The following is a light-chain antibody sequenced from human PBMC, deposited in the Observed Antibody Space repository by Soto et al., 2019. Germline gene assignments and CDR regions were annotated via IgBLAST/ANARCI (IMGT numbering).Light chain of an antibody. CDR3: QQYKTWPPIT. CDR1: QSVSSS. Sequence: EIVMTQLPATLSVSPGERATLSCRASQSVSSSLAWYQQKPGQAPRLLIYGASTRATGIPARFSGSGSGTEFTLTIRSLQSEDFAVYYCQQYKTWPPITFGQGTRLEN. CDR2: GAS. V-gene: IGKV3-15*01. J-gene: IGKJ5*01.